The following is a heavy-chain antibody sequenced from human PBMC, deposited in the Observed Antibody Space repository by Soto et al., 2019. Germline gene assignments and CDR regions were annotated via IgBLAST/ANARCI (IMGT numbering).Heavy chain of an antibody. CDR2: IGAAGDT. V-gene: IGHV3-13*01. Sequence: EVQLVESGGGLVQPGGSLRLSCAASGFTFSSYDMHWVRQATGKGLEWVSTIGAAGDTSYPGSVKGRFTISRENARNSLYLQINSLRAGDTAVYYCARGIGSYYYMDVWGKGTTVTVSS. CDR1: GFTFSSYD. D-gene: IGHD2-15*01. J-gene: IGHJ6*03. CDR3: ARGIGSYYYMDV.